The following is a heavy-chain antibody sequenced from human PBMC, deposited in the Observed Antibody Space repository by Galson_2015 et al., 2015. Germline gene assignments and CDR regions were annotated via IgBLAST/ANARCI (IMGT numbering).Heavy chain of an antibody. Sequence: TLSLPCAVYGGSFSGYYWSWLRQPPGKGLEWIGEINHSGSTNYNPSLKSRVTISEDTSKNPFSLKLISVTAADTAVYYCARGTAYYYGSGSYYNVFDYWGQGTLVTVSS. V-gene: IGHV4-34*01. CDR3: ARGTAYYYGSGSYYNVFDY. D-gene: IGHD3-10*01. CDR2: INHSGST. CDR1: GGSFSGYY. J-gene: IGHJ4*02.